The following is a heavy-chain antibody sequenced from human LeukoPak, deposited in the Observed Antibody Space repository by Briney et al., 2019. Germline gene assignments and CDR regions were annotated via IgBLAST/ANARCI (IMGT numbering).Heavy chain of an antibody. Sequence: SVKVSCKASGGTFTSYAISWVRQAPGQGLEWMGRIIPIFGTANYAQKFQGRVTITADKSTSTAYMELSSLRSEDTAVYYCARVSFCSGSSCYAGHDYWGQGTLVSVSS. D-gene: IGHD2-15*01. CDR3: ARVSFCSGSSCYAGHDY. V-gene: IGHV1-69*06. J-gene: IGHJ4*02. CDR2: IIPIFGTA. CDR1: GGTFTSYA.